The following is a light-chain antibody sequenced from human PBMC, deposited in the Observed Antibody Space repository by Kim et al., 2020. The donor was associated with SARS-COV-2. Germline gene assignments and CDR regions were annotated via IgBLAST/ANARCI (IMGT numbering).Light chain of an antibody. CDR3: QKYDRAPRT. CDR2: AAS. Sequence: ASVRDRVTITCRASQGISNYLAWYQQKPGKVPKLLVYAASALQSGVSSRFSGSGSGTDFTLTISSLQPEDVATYYCQKYDRAPRTFGQGTKVDIK. V-gene: IGKV1-27*01. CDR1: QGISNY. J-gene: IGKJ1*01.